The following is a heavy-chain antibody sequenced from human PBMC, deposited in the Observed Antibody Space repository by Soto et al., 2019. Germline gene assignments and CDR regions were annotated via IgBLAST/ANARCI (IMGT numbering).Heavy chain of an antibody. CDR1: GGTFSSYA. J-gene: IGHJ6*02. CDR3: ARGVDTANYYYYYGMDV. CDR2: IIPIFGTA. D-gene: IGHD5-18*01. V-gene: IGHV1-69*05. Sequence: SVKVSCKASGGTFSSYAISWVRQAPGQGLEWMGGIIPIFGTANYAQKFQGRVTMTTDTSTSTAYMEPRSLRSDDTAVYYCARGVDTANYYYYYGMDVWGQGTTVTVSS.